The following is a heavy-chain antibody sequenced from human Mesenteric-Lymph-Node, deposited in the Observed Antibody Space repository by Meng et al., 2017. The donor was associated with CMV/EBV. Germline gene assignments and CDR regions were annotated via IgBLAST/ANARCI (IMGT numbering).Heavy chain of an antibody. Sequence: GGSLRLSCAASGFTFNSYNMNWVRQAPGEGLEWVSSISSSSTYKDYADSAKGRFTISRDNAKNSLYLEMNSLRAEDTAVYYCAAKLHGDYAFEYWGQGSLVTVSS. CDR1: GFTFNSYN. CDR3: AAKLHGDYAFEY. D-gene: IGHD4-17*01. J-gene: IGHJ4*02. CDR2: ISSSSTYK. V-gene: IGHV3-21*04.